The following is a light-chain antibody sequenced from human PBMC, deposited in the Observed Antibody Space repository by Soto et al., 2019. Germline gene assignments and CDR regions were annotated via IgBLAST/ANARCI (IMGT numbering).Light chain of an antibody. Sequence: DIQMTQSPSTLSASVGDRVTITCRASQIISSYLAWYQQKPGKAPKLLIYKASSLESGVPSRFSGNGSGTEFTLTISSLQSDDFAIYYCQQYNIYWTFGQGTKVDIK. J-gene: IGKJ1*01. CDR2: KAS. CDR1: QIISSY. V-gene: IGKV1-5*03. CDR3: QQYNIYWT.